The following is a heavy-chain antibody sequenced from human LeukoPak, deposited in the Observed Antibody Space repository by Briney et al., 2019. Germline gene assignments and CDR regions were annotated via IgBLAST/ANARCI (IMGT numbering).Heavy chain of an antibody. Sequence: GGSLRLSCAASGFTFSSYWMSWVRQAPGKGLEWVANIKQNGSEKYYVDSVKGRFTISRDNAKNSLYLQMNSLRAVDTAVYYCARDGEGVLRYFDWLLPPYYYYYGMDVWGQGTTVTVSS. CDR2: IKQNGSEK. CDR1: GFTFSSYW. D-gene: IGHD3-9*01. V-gene: IGHV3-7*01. CDR3: ARDGEGVLRYFDWLLPPYYYYYGMDV. J-gene: IGHJ6*02.